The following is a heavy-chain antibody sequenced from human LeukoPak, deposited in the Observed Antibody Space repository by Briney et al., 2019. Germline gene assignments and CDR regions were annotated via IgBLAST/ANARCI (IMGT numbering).Heavy chain of an antibody. CDR3: ARDGGYYYDSSGYRPFDY. CDR2: ISAYNGNT. CDR1: GGTFSSYA. J-gene: IGHJ4*02. D-gene: IGHD3-22*01. V-gene: IGHV1-18*01. Sequence: ASVKVSCKASGGTFSSYAISWVRQAPGQGLEWMGWISAYNGNTNYAQKLQGRVTMTTDTSTSTAYMELRSLRSDDTAVYYCARDGGYYYDSSGYRPFDYWGQGTLVTVSS.